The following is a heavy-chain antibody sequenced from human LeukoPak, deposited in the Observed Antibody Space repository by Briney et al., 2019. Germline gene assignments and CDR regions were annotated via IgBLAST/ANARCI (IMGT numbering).Heavy chain of an antibody. CDR1: GYSFTSYW. V-gene: IGHV5-51*01. Sequence: GESLKISCKGSGYSFTSYWIGWVRQMPGKGLEWMGIIYPGDSDTRYSPSFQGQVTISADKSISTAYLQWSSLKASDSAMYYCATPPLYCSSSTCSHFYFEYWGQGTLVSVSS. CDR2: IYPGDSDT. D-gene: IGHD2-2*01. J-gene: IGHJ4*02. CDR3: ATPPLYCSSSTCSHFYFEY.